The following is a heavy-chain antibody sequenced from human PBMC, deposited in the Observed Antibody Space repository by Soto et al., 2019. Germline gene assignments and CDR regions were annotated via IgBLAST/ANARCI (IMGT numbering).Heavy chain of an antibody. CDR2: ISSSGTYI. CDR3: VRVRGFFEWLD. J-gene: IGHJ1*01. Sequence: WGSLRLSCEASGFTFNDYGMDFFRQAPDKWLEWVSSISSSGTYIYYADSVKGRFAISRDNAKNAVYLQMNRLSAEDTAIYYCVRVRGFFEWLDWGQGTLVTVSS. V-gene: IGHV3-21*06. CDR1: GFTFNDYG. D-gene: IGHD3-3*01.